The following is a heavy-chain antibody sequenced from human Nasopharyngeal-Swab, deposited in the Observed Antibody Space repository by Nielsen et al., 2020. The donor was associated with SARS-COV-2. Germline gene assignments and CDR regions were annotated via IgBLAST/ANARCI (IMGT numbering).Heavy chain of an antibody. CDR1: GFIFEDYA. V-gene: IGHV3-9*01. D-gene: IGHD5-12*01. Sequence: SLKISCEASGFIFEDYAMHWVRQAPGKGLEWVSGISWNSDSIGYADSVKGRFTTSKDNAKKSLYLQMSSLRTEDTALYYCAKVSVRLRLIGYFDQWGQGTLVTVSS. J-gene: IGHJ4*02. CDR3: AKVSVRLRLIGYFDQ. CDR2: ISWNSDSI.